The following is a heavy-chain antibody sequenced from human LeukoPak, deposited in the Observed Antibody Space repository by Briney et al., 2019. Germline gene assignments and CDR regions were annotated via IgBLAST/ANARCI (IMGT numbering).Heavy chain of an antibody. CDR3: ARWHDFWSGYPYYFDY. D-gene: IGHD3-3*01. CDR2: ISYDGSNK. CDR1: GFTFSSYA. J-gene: IGHJ4*02. V-gene: IGHV3-30*04. Sequence: GGSLRLSCAASGFTFSSYAMHWVRQAPGKGLEWVAVISYDGSNKYYADSVKGRFTISRDNSKNTLYLQMNSLRAEDTAVYYCARWHDFWSGYPYYFDYWGQGTLVTVSS.